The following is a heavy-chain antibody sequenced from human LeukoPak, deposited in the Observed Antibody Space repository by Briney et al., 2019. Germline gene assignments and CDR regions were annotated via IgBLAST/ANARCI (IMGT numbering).Heavy chain of an antibody. J-gene: IGHJ6*02. Sequence: PGGSLRLSCAAPGFTFSSYAMHWVRQAPGKGLEWVAVISYDGSNKYYADSVKGRFTISRDNSKNTLYLQMNSLRAEDTAVYYCAKEVGYCSSTSCFGMDVWGQGTTVTVSS. CDR3: AKEVGYCSSTSCFGMDV. CDR1: GFTFSSYA. CDR2: ISYDGSNK. D-gene: IGHD2-2*01. V-gene: IGHV3-30*04.